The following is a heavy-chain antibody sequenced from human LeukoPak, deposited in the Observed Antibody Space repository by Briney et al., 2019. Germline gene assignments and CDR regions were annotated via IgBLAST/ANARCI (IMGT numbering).Heavy chain of an antibody. CDR2: INPNSGGT. J-gene: IGHJ4*02. V-gene: IGHV1-2*02. CDR1: GYTFNVYY. CDR3: AKGRVLRYFDGPTPPYYFDY. D-gene: IGHD3-9*01. Sequence: ASVKVSCKASGYTFNVYYIHWVRQAPGQGLEWMGWINPNSGGTNFAQKFQGRVTLTRDTSISTVYLELSRVTSDDTAVYYCAKGRVLRYFDGPTPPYYFDYWGQGTLVTVSS.